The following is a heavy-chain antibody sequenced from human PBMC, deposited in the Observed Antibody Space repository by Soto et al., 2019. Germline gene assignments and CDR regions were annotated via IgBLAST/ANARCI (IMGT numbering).Heavy chain of an antibody. V-gene: IGHV6-1*01. CDR1: GDSVSSSSDA. CDR3: ARGSSGCTYWYFEI. CDR2: TYYRSKWNN. J-gene: IGHJ2*01. Sequence: QVQLHQSGPRLLKTSQTLSLTCAISGDSVSSSSDAWNWIRQSPSRGLEWLGRTYYRSKWNNDYALSVRCRITISSATSKNQVSLQLNSVVPGDTAVYYCARGSSGCTYWYFEISGRGTLITVYS. D-gene: IGHD6-19*01.